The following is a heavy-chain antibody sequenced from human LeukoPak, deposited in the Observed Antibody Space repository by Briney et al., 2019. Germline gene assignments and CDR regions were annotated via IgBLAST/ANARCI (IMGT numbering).Heavy chain of an antibody. V-gene: IGHV1-18*01. CDR1: GYTFTSYG. Sequence: GASVKVSCKASGYTFTSYGISWVRQAPGQGLEWMGWISAYNGNTNYAQKLQGRVTMTTDTSTNTAYMELRSPRSDDTAVYYCARDRTPHQLWSSLQNYYYYYGMDVWGQGTTVTVSS. J-gene: IGHJ6*02. CDR3: ARDRTPHQLWSSLQNYYYYYGMDV. CDR2: ISAYNGNT. D-gene: IGHD5-18*01.